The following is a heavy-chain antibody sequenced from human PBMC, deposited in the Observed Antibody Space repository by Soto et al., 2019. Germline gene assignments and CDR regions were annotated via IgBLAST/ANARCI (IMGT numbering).Heavy chain of an antibody. Sequence: PGGSLRLSCAASGFTFSNYYMSWVRQAPGKGPEWVANINQDGGERSYVDSVKGRFTISRDNARNSLYLQMNSLRAEDTAVYYCARHGDYVSMDVWGKGTTVTVSS. V-gene: IGHV3-7*01. CDR1: GFTFSNYY. CDR3: ARHGDYVSMDV. CDR2: INQDGGER. J-gene: IGHJ6*03. D-gene: IGHD4-17*01.